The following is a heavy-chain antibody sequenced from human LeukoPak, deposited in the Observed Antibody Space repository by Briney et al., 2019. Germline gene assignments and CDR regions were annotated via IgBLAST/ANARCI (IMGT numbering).Heavy chain of an antibody. V-gene: IGHV3-21*01. CDR2: ISTNSNYI. CDR1: GFTFSTYN. Sequence: GGSLRLSCAASGFTFSTYNMNWVRQAPGKGLEWVSSISTNSNYIQYADSVKGRFTISRDNAKNSLYLQMNSPRVEDTDVYYCARDVGASAPDAFDIWGKGTMVTVSS. D-gene: IGHD1-26*01. CDR3: ARDVGASAPDAFDI. J-gene: IGHJ3*02.